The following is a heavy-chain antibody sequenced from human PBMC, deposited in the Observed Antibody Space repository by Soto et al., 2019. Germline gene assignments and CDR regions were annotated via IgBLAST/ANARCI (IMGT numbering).Heavy chain of an antibody. D-gene: IGHD3-3*01. V-gene: IGHV3-30*18. CDR2: ISYDGSNK. CDR1: GFTFSSYG. CDR3: AKDHFPSITIFGVVSDYYYYGMDV. J-gene: IGHJ6*02. Sequence: GGSLRLSCAASGFTFSSYGMHWVRQAPGKGLEWVAVISYDGSNKYYADSVKGRFTISRDNSKNTLYLQMNSLRAEDTAVYYCAKDHFPSITIFGVVSDYYYYGMDVWGQGTTVTVSS.